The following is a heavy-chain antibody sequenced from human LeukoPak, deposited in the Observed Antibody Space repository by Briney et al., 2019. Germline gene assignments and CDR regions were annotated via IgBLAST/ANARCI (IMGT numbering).Heavy chain of an antibody. CDR1: GFTFSNYP. J-gene: IGHJ4*02. Sequence: GGSLRLSRAASGFTFSNYPMHWVRQIPGKGLEYVSGITSNGGSTYYGNSVKGRFTISRDNAKNTLYLHMGSLRDEDMAVYYCARDFDYWGQGTLVTVSS. CDR2: ITSNGGST. V-gene: IGHV3-64*01. CDR3: ARDFDY.